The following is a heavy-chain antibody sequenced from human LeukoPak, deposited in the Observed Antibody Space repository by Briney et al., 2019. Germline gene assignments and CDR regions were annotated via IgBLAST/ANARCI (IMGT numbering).Heavy chain of an antibody. Sequence: GGSLRLSCAASGFTFSSYAMHWVRQAPGKGLEWVAVISYDGSNKYYADSVKGRFTISRDNSKNTLYLQMNSLRAEDTAVYYCAKAIAATGRWWIFDYWGQGTLVTVSS. CDR2: ISYDGSNK. CDR3: AKAIAATGRWWIFDY. D-gene: IGHD6-13*01. J-gene: IGHJ4*02. CDR1: GFTFSSYA. V-gene: IGHV3-30-3*01.